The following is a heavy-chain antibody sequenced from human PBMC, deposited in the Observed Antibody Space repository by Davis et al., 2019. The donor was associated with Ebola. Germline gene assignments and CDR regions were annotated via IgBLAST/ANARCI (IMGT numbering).Heavy chain of an antibody. J-gene: IGHJ4*02. V-gene: IGHV3-7*01. D-gene: IGHD6-19*01. CDR1: GFTFSSFW. Sequence: GESLKISCAASGFTFSSFWMSWVRQAPGKGLEWVANIKQDGSEKYYVDSMKGRFTISRDNAKNSLYLQMNSLRAEDTAVYYCAREKKEAEQWLGSFDYWGQGTLVTVSS. CDR3: AREKKEAEQWLGSFDY. CDR2: IKQDGSEK.